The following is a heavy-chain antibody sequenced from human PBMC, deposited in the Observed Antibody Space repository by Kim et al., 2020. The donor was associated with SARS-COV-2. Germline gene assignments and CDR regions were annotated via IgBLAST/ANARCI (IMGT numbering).Heavy chain of an antibody. D-gene: IGHD1-26*01. V-gene: IGHV3-48*03. CDR1: GFTFSSYE. Sequence: GGSLRLSCAASGFTFSSYEMNWVRQAPGKGLEWVSYISSSGSTIYYADSVKGRFTISRDNAKNSLYLQMNSLRAEDTAVYYCARDQTYLQYSGSYLDAFDIWGQGTMVTVSS. CDR3: ARDQTYLQYSGSYLDAFDI. J-gene: IGHJ3*02. CDR2: ISSSGSTI.